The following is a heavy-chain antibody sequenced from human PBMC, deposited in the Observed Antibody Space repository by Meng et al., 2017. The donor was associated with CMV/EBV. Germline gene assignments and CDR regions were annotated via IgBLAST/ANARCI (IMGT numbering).Heavy chain of an antibody. CDR3: ARATVLMVYAENWFDP. CDR1: GGSISRSGYY. V-gene: IGHV4-39*07. J-gene: IGHJ5*02. Sequence: LALVESGPGLVKPSATLSLTCTVSGGSISRSGYYWGWIRQPPGKGLEWIGSIYYSGSTYYNPSLKSRVTISVDTSKNQFSLKLSSVTAADTAVYYCARATVLMVYAENWFDPWGQGTLVTVSS. CDR2: IYYSGST. D-gene: IGHD2-8*01.